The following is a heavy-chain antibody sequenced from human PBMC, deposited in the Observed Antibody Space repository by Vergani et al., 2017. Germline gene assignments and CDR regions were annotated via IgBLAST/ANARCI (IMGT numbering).Heavy chain of an antibody. CDR1: GGSISSGDYY. Sequence: QVQLQESGPGLVKPSQTLSLTCTVSGGSISSGDYYWSWIRQPPGKGLEWIGYIYYSGSTYYNPSLKSRVTISVDTSKNQFSLKLSSVTAADTAVYYCASYIVVVPAAAPLDAFDIWGQGKMVTVSS. CDR2: IYYSGST. V-gene: IGHV4-30-4*01. J-gene: IGHJ3*02. CDR3: ASYIVVVPAAAPLDAFDI. D-gene: IGHD2-2*01.